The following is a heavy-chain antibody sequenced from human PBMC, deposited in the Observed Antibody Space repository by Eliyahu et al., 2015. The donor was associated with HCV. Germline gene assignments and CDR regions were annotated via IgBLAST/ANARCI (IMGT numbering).Heavy chain of an antibody. Sequence: EVQLVESGGGLVKPGGSLRLSCAASGFTFSSYSMNWVRQAPGKGLEWVSSISSSSSYIYYADSVKGRFTISRDNAKNSLYLQMNSLRAEDTAVYYCGVAGDWSGYSPDYWGQGTLVTVSS. D-gene: IGHD3-3*01. CDR2: ISSSSSYI. V-gene: IGHV3-21*01. J-gene: IGHJ4*02. CDR1: GFTFSSYS. CDR3: GVAGDWSGYSPDY.